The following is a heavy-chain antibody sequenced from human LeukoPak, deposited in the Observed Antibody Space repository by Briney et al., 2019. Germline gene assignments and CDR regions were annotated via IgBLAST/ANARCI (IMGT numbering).Heavy chain of an antibody. D-gene: IGHD4-23*01. CDR2: ISWNSGSI. Sequence: GGSLRLSCAASGFTFDDYAMHWVRQAPGKGLEWVSGISWNSGSIGYADSVKGRFTISRDNAKNSLYLQMNSLRAEDMALYYCAKGQSATVVTPGDYWGQGTLVTVSS. V-gene: IGHV3-9*03. CDR1: GFTFDDYA. CDR3: AKGQSATVVTPGDY. J-gene: IGHJ4*02.